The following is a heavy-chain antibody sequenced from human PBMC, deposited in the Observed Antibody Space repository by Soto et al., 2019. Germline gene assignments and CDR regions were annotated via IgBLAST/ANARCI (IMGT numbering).Heavy chain of an antibody. V-gene: IGHV3-33*01. Sequence: QVQLVESGGGVVQPGRSLRLSCAASGFTFSSYGMHWVRQAPGKGLEWVALIWYDGSNEYYVDSVKGRFTISRDNSKHTLLLQMNRLRAEDTAMYYCAREEYSSGPGYRQHWGQGTLVTVSS. J-gene: IGHJ1*01. CDR1: GFTFSSYG. D-gene: IGHD6-19*01. CDR2: IWYDGSNE. CDR3: AREEYSSGPGYRQH.